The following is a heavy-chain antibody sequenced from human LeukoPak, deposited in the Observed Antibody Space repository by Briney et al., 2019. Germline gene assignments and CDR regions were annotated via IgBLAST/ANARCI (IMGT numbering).Heavy chain of an antibody. J-gene: IGHJ3*02. CDR2: IYTSGST. CDR1: GGSISSYY. D-gene: IGHD6-19*01. Sequence: SETLSLTCTVSGGSISSYYWSWIRQPAGKGLEWIGRIYTSGSTNYNPSLKSRVTMSVDTSKKQFSLKLSSVTAADTAVYYCARGGIAVAGTRRWYAFDIWGQGTMVTVSS. V-gene: IGHV4-4*07. CDR3: ARGGIAVAGTRRWYAFDI.